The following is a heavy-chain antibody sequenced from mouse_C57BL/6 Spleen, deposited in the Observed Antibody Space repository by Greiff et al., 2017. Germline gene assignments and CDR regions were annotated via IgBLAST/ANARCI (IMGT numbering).Heavy chain of an antibody. CDR3: ARRGFGSSYWRYLYFDV. V-gene: IGHV1-7*01. CDR2: INPSSGYT. J-gene: IGHJ1*03. CDR1: GYTFTSYW. D-gene: IGHD1-1*01. Sequence: VQLQQSGAELAKPGASVKMSCKASGYTFTSYWMHWVKQRPGQGLEWIGYINPSSGYTKYNQKFKDKATLTADKSSSTAYMQLSSLTYDDSAVYYCARRGFGSSYWRYLYFDVWGTGTTVTVSS.